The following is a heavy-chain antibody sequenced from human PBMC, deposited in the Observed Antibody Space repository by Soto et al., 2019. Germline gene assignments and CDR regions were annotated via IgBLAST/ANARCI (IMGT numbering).Heavy chain of an antibody. D-gene: IGHD6-19*01. CDR2: INPNNGVT. V-gene: IGHV1-2*02. CDR3: ARGALTVANWFDP. CDR1: GYTFTDYY. J-gene: IGHJ5*02. Sequence: QVQLVQSGAEVKKPGASVKVSCKASGYTFTDYYINWVRQAPGQGLEWMGWINPNNGVTNYAQKFQGRVNMTRDTSISTAYMDLGRLRFDDTALYYCARGALTVANWFDPWGQGTQVTVSS.